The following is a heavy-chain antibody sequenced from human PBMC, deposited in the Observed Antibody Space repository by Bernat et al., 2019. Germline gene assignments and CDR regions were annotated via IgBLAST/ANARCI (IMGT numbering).Heavy chain of an antibody. J-gene: IGHJ4*02. CDR2: IYYSGST. CDR3: ARVPAYSSGRGGFDY. D-gene: IGHD5-18*01. V-gene: IGHV4-31*03. Sequence: QVQLQESGPGLVNPSQTLSLTCTVSGGPLSSGDYYWGWIRQHPGRGLEWIGYIYYSGSTYYNPALKSRVTISVDTSKNQFSLKLSSVTAADAAVYYCARVPAYSSGRGGFDYWGQGTLVTVSS. CDR1: GGPLSSGDYY.